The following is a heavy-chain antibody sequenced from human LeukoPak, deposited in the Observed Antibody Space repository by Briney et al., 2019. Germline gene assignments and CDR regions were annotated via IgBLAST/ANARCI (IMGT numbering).Heavy chain of an antibody. D-gene: IGHD3-10*01. CDR1: GDSISSYY. Sequence: SETLSLTCTVSGDSISSYYWSWIRQPPGKGLGRIGYIYYSGSTNYNTSLKSRVTIAVDTSKNQFSLKLSSVTAADTAVYYCARHKEPDYYGSGSYYNGDFDYWGQGTLVTVSS. V-gene: IGHV4-59*08. J-gene: IGHJ4*02. CDR2: IYYSGST. CDR3: ARHKEPDYYGSGSYYNGDFDY.